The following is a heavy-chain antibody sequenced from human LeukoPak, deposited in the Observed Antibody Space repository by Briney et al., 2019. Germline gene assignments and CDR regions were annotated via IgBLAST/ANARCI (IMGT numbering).Heavy chain of an antibody. D-gene: IGHD5-18*01. CDR3: ARDHGYSYDDGLDY. CDR1: GYTFTGYY. V-gene: IGHV1-2*02. CDR2: INPNSGGT. Sequence: ASVKVSRKASGYTFTGYYMHWVRQAPGQGLEWMGWINPNSGGTNYAQKFQGRVTMTRDTSISTAYMELSRLRSDDTAVYYCARDHGYSYDDGLDYWGQGTLVTVSS. J-gene: IGHJ4*02.